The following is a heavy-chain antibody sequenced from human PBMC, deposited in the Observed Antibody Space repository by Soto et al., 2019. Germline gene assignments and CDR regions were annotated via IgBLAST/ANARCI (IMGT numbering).Heavy chain of an antibody. CDR2: IIPIFGTA. CDR1: GGTFSSYA. Sequence: QVQLVQSGAEVKKPGSSVKVSCKASGGTFSSYAISWVRQAPGQGLERMGGIIPIFGTANYAQKFQGRVTINADESTSTAYMELSSLRSENTAVYYCAVKGAMQIPSYNWFDPWGQGTLVTVSS. J-gene: IGHJ5*02. V-gene: IGHV1-69*19. D-gene: IGHD2-2*01. CDR3: AVKGAMQIPSYNWFDP.